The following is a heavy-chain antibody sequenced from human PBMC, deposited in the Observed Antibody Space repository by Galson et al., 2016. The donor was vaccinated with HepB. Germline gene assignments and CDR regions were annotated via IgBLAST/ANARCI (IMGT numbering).Heavy chain of an antibody. CDR1: GYSSDNYW. CDR3: ARLPGANIRAFDY. CDR2: IYLDDSDT. V-gene: IGHV5-51*01. J-gene: IGHJ4*02. Sequence: QSGAEVKKPGESLTISCKGSGYSSDNYWFGWVRQMPGKGLEWMGSIYLDDSDTRYNPSFEGQVTISGDKSINTAYLEWSSLQASDSAMYYCARLPGANIRAFDYWGQGTLVTVSS. D-gene: IGHD1-26*01.